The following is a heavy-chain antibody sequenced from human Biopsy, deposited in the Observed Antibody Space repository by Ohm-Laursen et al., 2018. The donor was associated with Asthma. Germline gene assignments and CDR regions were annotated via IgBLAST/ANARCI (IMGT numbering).Heavy chain of an antibody. CDR3: VRDGTDDAFDI. J-gene: IGHJ3*02. CDR1: GFSFSDFA. V-gene: IGHV3-30*01. CDR2: ISKDASTQ. Sequence: SLRLPCAASGFSFSDFAIHWVRQAPGKGLEWVGVISKDASTQDYADSVKGRFTMARDNSKNTLDLQMNSLREEDTAVYYCVRDGTDDAFDIWGQGTVVSVSS. D-gene: IGHD1-1*01.